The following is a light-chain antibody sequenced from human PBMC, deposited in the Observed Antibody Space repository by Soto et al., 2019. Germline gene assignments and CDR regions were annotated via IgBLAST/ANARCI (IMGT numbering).Light chain of an antibody. J-gene: IGKJ1*01. CDR3: QQFGNSSRT. CDR2: GAS. CDR1: QSVSLTD. V-gene: IGKV3-20*01. Sequence: EIVLTQSPGTLSLSPGERATLSCRASQSVSLTDLVCYQQRPGQAPRLLIYGASSRATGIPDRFSATGSGTDFTLTISRLEPEDFAVYYFQQFGNSSRTFGQGTEVEVK.